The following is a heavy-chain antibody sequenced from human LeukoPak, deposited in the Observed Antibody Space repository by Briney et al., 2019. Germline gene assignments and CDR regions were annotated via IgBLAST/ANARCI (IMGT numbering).Heavy chain of an antibody. V-gene: IGHV1-46*01. D-gene: IGHD1-14*01. Sequence: GAAVKVSCTASGYSFTRYYILWVRRAPGQGLEWMAIINPSGGGTSYAQKFQGRVTLTRDTSTSTVYMELSSLRSEDTAVYYCVRMWEPESGGMAFDIWGQGTVVPVSS. CDR1: GYSFTRYY. J-gene: IGHJ3*02. CDR2: INPSGGGT. CDR3: VRMWEPESGGMAFDI.